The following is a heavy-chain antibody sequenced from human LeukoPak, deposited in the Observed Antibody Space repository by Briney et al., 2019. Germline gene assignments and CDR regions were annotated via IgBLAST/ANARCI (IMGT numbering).Heavy chain of an antibody. J-gene: IGHJ3*02. CDR3: ARHRGSYDAFDI. CDR2: IYPGDSDT. Sequence: GESLKISCRGSGYRFTSYWIGWVRQMPGKGLEGMGIIYPGDSDTRYSPSFQGQVAISADKSISTAYLQWSSLKASDTAMYYCARHRGSYDAFDIWGQGTMVTVSS. D-gene: IGHD3-16*01. CDR1: GYRFTSYW. V-gene: IGHV5-51*01.